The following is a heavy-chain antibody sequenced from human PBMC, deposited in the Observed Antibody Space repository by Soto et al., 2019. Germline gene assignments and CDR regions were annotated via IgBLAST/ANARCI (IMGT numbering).Heavy chain of an antibody. J-gene: IGHJ4*02. V-gene: IGHV4-39*01. CDR3: ARHLGLILAAPNFDY. D-gene: IGHD3-16*01. CDR1: GDSINSYKYY. CDR2: IYYRGNT. Sequence: PSETLSLTCSVSGDSINSYKYYWVWNRQPPGKGLEWIGSIYYRGNTNYNPSLQSRVTISLDKSKNQFSLNLSSVTAADTAVYYCARHLGLILAAPNFDYWGQGTLVTVSS.